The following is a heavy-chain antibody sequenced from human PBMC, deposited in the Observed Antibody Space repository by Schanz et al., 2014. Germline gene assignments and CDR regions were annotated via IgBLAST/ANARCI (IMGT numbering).Heavy chain of an antibody. CDR2: ISGSSSTK. Sequence: EMQLLESGGGLAQPGGSLRLSCAASGFNFSNYDIHWVRQAPGKGLEWVSYISGSSSTKYYADSVKGRFTISRDNGKRALYLKIMSLRANTPPVYFWAVYYEAKSAYHRHDAFDVSGQGTVVTVSS. J-gene: IGHJ3*01. CDR3: AVYYEAKSAYHRHDAFDV. D-gene: IGHD3-3*01. CDR1: GFNFSNYD. V-gene: IGHV3-48*01.